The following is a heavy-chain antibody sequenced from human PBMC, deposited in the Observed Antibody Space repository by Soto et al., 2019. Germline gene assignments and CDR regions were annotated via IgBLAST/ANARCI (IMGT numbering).Heavy chain of an antibody. CDR2: INPNSGGT. V-gene: IGHV1-2*04. CDR3: ATSEGLHSSGWYELDY. J-gene: IGHJ4*02. CDR1: GYTFTGYY. D-gene: IGHD6-19*01. Sequence: ASVKVSCKASGYTFTGYYMHWVRQAPGQGLEWMGWINPNSGGTNYAQKFQGWVTMTRDTSISTAYMELSRLRSDDTAVYYCATSEGLHSSGWYELDYWGQGTLVTVSS.